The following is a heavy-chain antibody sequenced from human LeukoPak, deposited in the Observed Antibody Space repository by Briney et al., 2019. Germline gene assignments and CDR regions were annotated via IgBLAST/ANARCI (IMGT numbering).Heavy chain of an antibody. J-gene: IGHJ5*02. CDR2: LGGSGGST. D-gene: IGHD6-19*01. Sequence: GGSLRLSCAASGFTLSTYAMSWVRQAPGKGLEWVSALGGSGGSTYYADSVMGRFTVSRDNFKNTLYLQMNSLRAEDTAVYYCVRAGSGWSGNNRFDPWGQGTLVTVSS. V-gene: IGHV3-23*01. CDR1: GFTLSTYA. CDR3: VRAGSGWSGNNRFDP.